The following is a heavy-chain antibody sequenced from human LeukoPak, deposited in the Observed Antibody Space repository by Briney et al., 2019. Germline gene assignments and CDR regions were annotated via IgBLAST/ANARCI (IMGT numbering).Heavy chain of an antibody. D-gene: IGHD5-24*01. V-gene: IGHV1-2*02. CDR3: ARDQGEMATIPDY. CDR2: INPNSGGT. Sequence: VASVKVSCKASGYTFTAYYMHWVRQAPGQGPEWLGWINPNSGGTTYPQRFQGRVTLTTDTSISTAYLELSSLRSDDTAVYYCARDQGEMATIPDYWGQGTLVTVSS. CDR1: GYTFTAYY. J-gene: IGHJ4*02.